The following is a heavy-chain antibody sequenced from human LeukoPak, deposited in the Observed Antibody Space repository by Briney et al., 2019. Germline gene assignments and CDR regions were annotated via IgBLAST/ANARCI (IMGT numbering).Heavy chain of an antibody. CDR1: GFTFGDYA. J-gene: IGHJ4*02. D-gene: IGHD6-19*01. CDR3: TRYRGGSGGKPVDF. Sequence: GGSLRLSCTASGFTFGDYAMSWVRQAPGKGLEWVGFIRSKAYGGTTEYAASVEGRFTISREDSKSSAYLQMNSLKTEDTAVHDCTRYRGGSGGKPVDFRGQRTLGTVSS. CDR2: IRSKAYGGTT. V-gene: IGHV3-49*04.